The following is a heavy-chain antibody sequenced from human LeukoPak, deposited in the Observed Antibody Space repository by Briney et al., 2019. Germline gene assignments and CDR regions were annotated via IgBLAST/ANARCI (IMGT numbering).Heavy chain of an antibody. Sequence: GGSLRLSCAASGFTFSSYAMSWVRQAPGKGLEWVSAISYSGGSTYYADSVKGRFTISRDNAKNSLYLQMNSLRAEDTAVYYCAELGITMIRGVWGKGTTVTISS. J-gene: IGHJ6*04. V-gene: IGHV3-23*01. CDR2: ISYSGGST. D-gene: IGHD3-22*01. CDR1: GFTFSSYA. CDR3: AELGITMIRGV.